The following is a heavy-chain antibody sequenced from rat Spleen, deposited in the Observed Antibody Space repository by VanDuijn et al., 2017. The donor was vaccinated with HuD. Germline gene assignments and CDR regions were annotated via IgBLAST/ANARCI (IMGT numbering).Heavy chain of an antibody. CDR2: INIGGTGT. CDR3: ARHGLGEDY. CDR1: GFTFSSSW. J-gene: IGHJ2*01. D-gene: IGHD5-1*01. Sequence: EVQLVATGGGLVQPGRSLKLSCVASGFTFSSSWMYWIRQAPGKGLEWVSSINIGGTGTYYRDSVKGRFTISRDNAKSTLYLQMDSLRSEDTATYYCARHGLGEDYWGQGVMVTVSS. V-gene: IGHV5-58*01.